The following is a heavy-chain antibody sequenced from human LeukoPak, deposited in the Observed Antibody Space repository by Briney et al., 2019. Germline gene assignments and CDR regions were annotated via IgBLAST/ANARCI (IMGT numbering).Heavy chain of an antibody. CDR3: ARDGVTRRYNMYYYMDV. CDR2: VAYDGSSK. Sequence: GGSLRLSCAASGFSFSDYALHWVRQAPGKGLEWVAFVAYDGSSKYYRDFVKGRFIISRDYSRNTLYLQMNSLRGDDTAVYYCARDGVTRRYNMYYYMDVWGKGTTVTVSS. V-gene: IGHV3-30*04. D-gene: IGHD1-1*01. J-gene: IGHJ6*03. CDR1: GFSFSDYA.